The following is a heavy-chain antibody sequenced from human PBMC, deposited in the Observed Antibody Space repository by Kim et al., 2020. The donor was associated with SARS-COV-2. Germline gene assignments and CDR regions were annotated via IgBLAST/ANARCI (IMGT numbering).Heavy chain of an antibody. CDR2: SNPNSGGT. CDR3: ARGVTTIMGVGYFDY. J-gene: IGHJ4*02. D-gene: IGHD5-12*01. CDR1: GYTFTGYY. V-gene: IGHV1-2*02. Sequence: ASVKVSCKASGYTFTGYYMHWVRQAPGQGLEWMGWSNPNSGGTNYAQKFQGRVTMTRDTSISTAYMELSRLRSDDTAVYYCARGVTTIMGVGYFDYWGQGTLVTVSS.